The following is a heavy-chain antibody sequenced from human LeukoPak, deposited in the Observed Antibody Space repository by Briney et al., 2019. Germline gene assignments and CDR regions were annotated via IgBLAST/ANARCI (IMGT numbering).Heavy chain of an antibody. Sequence: GGSLRLSCAASGFAFTKYWMTWVRQAPGKGLKWVAVISYDGSNKYYADSVKGRFTISRDNSKNTLYLQMNSLRAEDTAVYYCARDVDYYDSSGYYYYYMDVWGKGTTVTVSS. CDR2: ISYDGSNK. CDR3: ARDVDYYDSSGYYYYYMDV. CDR1: GFAFTKYW. V-gene: IGHV3-30-3*01. J-gene: IGHJ6*03. D-gene: IGHD3-22*01.